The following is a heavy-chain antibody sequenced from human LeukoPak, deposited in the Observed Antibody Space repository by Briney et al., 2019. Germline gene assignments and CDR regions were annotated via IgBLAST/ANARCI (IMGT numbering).Heavy chain of an antibody. V-gene: IGHV3-21*01. CDR3: ARADFWSGYNIYYYYGMDV. CDR1: GFTFSSYS. CDR2: ISSSSSYI. D-gene: IGHD3-3*01. J-gene: IGHJ6*02. Sequence: GGSLRLSCAASGFTFSSYSMNWVRQAPGKGLEWVSSISSSSSYIYYADSVKGRFTISRDNAKNSLYLRMNSLRAEDTAVYYCARADFWSGYNIYYYYGMDVWGQGTTVTVSS.